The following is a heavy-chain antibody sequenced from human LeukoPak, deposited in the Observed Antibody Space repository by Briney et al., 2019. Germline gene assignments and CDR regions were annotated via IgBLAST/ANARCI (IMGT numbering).Heavy chain of an antibody. CDR2: IYTSGST. D-gene: IGHD6-6*01. V-gene: IGHV4-61*02. CDR3: ARVADGDYFDY. CDR1: GGSISSGSYY. Sequence: SQTLSLTCTVSGGSISSGSYYWSWIRQPAGKGLERIGRIYTSGSTNYNPSLKSRVTISVDTSKNQFSLKLSSVTAADTAVYYCARVADGDYFDYWGQGTLVTVSS. J-gene: IGHJ4*02.